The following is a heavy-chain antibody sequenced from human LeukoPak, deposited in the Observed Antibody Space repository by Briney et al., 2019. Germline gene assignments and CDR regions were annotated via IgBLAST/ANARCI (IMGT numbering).Heavy chain of an antibody. Sequence: PGGSLRLSCAASGFTFSRYWMNWVRQVPGKGLVWVSRINSDGSTTRYADSVKGRFTISRDNAKNTMYLQMNSLRAEDTAVYYCARENFYGMDVWGQGTTVTVSS. V-gene: IGHV3-74*01. CDR3: ARENFYGMDV. CDR1: GFTFSRYW. CDR2: INSDGSTT. J-gene: IGHJ6*02.